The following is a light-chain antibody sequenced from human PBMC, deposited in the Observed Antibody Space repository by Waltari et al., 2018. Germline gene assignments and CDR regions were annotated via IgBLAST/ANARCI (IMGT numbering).Light chain of an antibody. V-gene: IGLV3-1*01. CDR3: QAWDSGTVV. CDR2: QDT. Sequence: SYDLTQPPSVSVSPGQTATITCPGAKLGDKYTSGYQQRPGQSPILVIFQDTNRPSGILERFSGSNSGNTATLAISGTQPMDEAKYYCQAWDSGTVVFGGGTMLTVL. CDR1: KLGDKY. J-gene: IGLJ2*01.